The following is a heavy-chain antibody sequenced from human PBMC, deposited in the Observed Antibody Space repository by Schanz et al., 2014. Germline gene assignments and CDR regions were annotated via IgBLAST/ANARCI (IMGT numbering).Heavy chain of an antibody. CDR2: IIPILGIA. Sequence: QLQLVQSGAEVKKPGSSVKVSCKLSGGTFSSYTISWMRQAPGQGLEWMGRIIPILGIANYAQKFQGRVTITADKSTFTAYMDVSSLRSEDTAVYYCARGRGCTGGSCYSWFDLWGQGTLVTVAS. V-gene: IGHV1-69*02. J-gene: IGHJ5*02. CDR3: ARGRGCTGGSCYSWFDL. CDR1: GGTFSSYT. D-gene: IGHD2-15*01.